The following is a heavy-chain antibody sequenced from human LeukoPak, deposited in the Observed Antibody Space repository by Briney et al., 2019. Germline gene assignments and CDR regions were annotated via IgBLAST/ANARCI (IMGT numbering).Heavy chain of an antibody. Sequence: GRSLRLSCAASGFTFSSYAMHCVRQAPGKALEGVAVISYDGSNKYYADSVKGRFAISRDNSKNTPYPQMNSLRAEDTAVYYCAKVLGGYRYGLDAFDIWGQGTMVTVSS. J-gene: IGHJ3*02. D-gene: IGHD5-18*01. CDR2: ISYDGSNK. CDR1: GFTFSSYA. CDR3: AKVLGGYRYGLDAFDI. V-gene: IGHV3-30*09.